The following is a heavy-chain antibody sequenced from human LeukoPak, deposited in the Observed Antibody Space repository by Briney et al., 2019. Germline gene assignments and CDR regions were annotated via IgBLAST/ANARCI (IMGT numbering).Heavy chain of an antibody. D-gene: IGHD2-2*03. V-gene: IGHV3-48*04. CDR3: ARVGYCSSTSCPYYYYYMDV. CDR1: GFDFSTYW. J-gene: IGHJ6*03. Sequence: PGGSLRLSCVASGFDFSTYWMIWVRQAPGKGLEWVSYISSSGSTIYYADSVKGRFTISRDNAKNSLYLQMNSLRAEDTAVYYCARVGYCSSTSCPYYYYYMDVWGKGTTVTVSS. CDR2: ISSSGSTI.